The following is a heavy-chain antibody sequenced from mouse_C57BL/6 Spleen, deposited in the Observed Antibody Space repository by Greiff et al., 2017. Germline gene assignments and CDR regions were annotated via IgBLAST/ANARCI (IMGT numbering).Heavy chain of an antibody. CDR1: GFSLTSYG. J-gene: IGHJ4*01. V-gene: IGHV2-4*01. D-gene: IGHD1-1*01. CDR2: IWSGGST. Sequence: QVHVKQSGPGLVQPSQSLSITCTVSGFSLTSYGVHWVRQPPGKGLEWLGVIWSGGSTDYNAAFISRLSISKDNSKSQVFFKMNSLQADDTAIYYCAKDSGSSYAMDYWGQGTSVTVSS. CDR3: AKDSGSSYAMDY.